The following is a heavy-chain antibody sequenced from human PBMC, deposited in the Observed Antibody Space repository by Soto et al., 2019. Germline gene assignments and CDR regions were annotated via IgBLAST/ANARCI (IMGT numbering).Heavy chain of an antibody. J-gene: IGHJ4*02. CDR3: ARHEDSSGWYYFDY. Sequence: TSETHSLTCTVSGGSSISSSYYWGWIRQPPGKGLEWIGSIYYSGSTYYNPSLKSRVTISVDTSKNQFSLKLSSVTAADTAVYYCARHEDSSGWYYFDYWGQGTLVTVSS. CDR1: GGSSISSSYY. CDR2: IYYSGST. V-gene: IGHV4-39*01. D-gene: IGHD6-19*01.